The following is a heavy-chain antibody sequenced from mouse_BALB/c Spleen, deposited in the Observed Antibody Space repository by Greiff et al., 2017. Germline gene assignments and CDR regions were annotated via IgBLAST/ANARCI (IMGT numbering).Heavy chain of an antibody. Sequence: LQESGGGLVQPGGSLKLSCAASGFTFSSYTMSWVRQTPEKRLEWVAYISNGGGSTYYPDTVKGRFTISRDNAKNTLYLQMSSLKSEDTAMYYCARRDYDYPMDYWGQGTSVTVSS. J-gene: IGHJ4*01. D-gene: IGHD2-4*01. CDR3: ARRDYDYPMDY. CDR1: GFTFSSYT. V-gene: IGHV5-12-2*01. CDR2: ISNGGGST.